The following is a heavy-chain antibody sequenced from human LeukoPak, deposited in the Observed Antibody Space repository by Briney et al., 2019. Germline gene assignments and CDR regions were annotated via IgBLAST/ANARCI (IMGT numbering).Heavy chain of an antibody. D-gene: IGHD3-3*01. CDR1: GFTFSSYG. V-gene: IGHV3-30*02. CDR2: IRYDGSNK. Sequence: GGSLRLSCAASGFTFSSYGMHWVRQAPGKGLEWVAFIRYDGSNKYYADSVKGRFTISRDNSKNTLYLQMNSLRAEDTAVYYCAKIFWSGISRWFDPWGQGTLVTVSS. J-gene: IGHJ5*02. CDR3: AKIFWSGISRWFDP.